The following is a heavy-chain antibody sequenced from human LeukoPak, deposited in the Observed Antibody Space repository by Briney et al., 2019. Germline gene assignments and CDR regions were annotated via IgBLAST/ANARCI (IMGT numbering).Heavy chain of an antibody. J-gene: IGHJ4*02. D-gene: IGHD6-13*01. CDR3: ARGRYLTTRGGAAAGFLDY. CDR2: INHSGSI. CDR1: GGSFSGDY. Sequence: SETLSLTCAVYGGSFSGDYWSWIRHPPRKGLEWIGEINHSGSINYNLSLKSRVTISVDTSKTQISLKLSSVTAADTAVYYCARGRYLTTRGGAAAGFLDYWGQGSLVTVST. V-gene: IGHV4-34*01.